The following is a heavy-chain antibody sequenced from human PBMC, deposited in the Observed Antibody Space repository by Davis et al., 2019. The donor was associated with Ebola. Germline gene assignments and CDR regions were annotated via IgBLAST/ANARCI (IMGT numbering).Heavy chain of an antibody. CDR3: ARDAGPSLRYFDWLFHQPDAHEFDY. Sequence: SVKVSCKASGGTFSSYAISWVRQAPGQGLEWMGGIIPIFGTANYAQKFQGRVTITADESTSTAYMELSSLRSEDTAVYYCARDAGPSLRYFDWLFHQPDAHEFDYWGQGTLVTVSS. CDR2: IIPIFGTA. J-gene: IGHJ4*02. D-gene: IGHD3-9*01. CDR1: GGTFSSYA. V-gene: IGHV1-69*13.